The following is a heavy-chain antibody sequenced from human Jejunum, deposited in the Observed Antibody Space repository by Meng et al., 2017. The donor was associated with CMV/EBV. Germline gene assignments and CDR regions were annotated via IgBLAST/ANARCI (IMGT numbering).Heavy chain of an antibody. CDR2: INAYNGDT. CDR1: GYTFTNYG. J-gene: IGHJ4*02. CDR3: ARVEVGITSGDY. Sequence: QAQLGQSVGEVKKPGASVKVSCKASGYTFTNYGITWVRQAPGQGLEWMGWINAYNGDTNYAQTLQGRVTMTTDTSTSTAYMELRSLRSDDTAVYYCARVEVGITSGDYWGQGTLVTVSS. V-gene: IGHV1-18*01. D-gene: IGHD1-26*01.